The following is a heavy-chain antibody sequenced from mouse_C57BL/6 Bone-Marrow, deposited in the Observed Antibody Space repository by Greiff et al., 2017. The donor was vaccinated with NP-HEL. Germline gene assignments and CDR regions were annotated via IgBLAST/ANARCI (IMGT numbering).Heavy chain of an antibody. Sequence: QVQLQQSGPELVKPGASVKLSCKASGYTFTSYDINWVKQRPGQGLEWIGWIYPRDGSTTYNEKFKGKATLTVDTSSSTAYMELHSLTSEDSAVYFCAREEVITTVVDYWGQGTLVTVSA. D-gene: IGHD1-1*01. J-gene: IGHJ3*01. CDR2: IYPRDGST. V-gene: IGHV1-85*01. CDR1: GYTFTSYD. CDR3: AREEVITTVVDY.